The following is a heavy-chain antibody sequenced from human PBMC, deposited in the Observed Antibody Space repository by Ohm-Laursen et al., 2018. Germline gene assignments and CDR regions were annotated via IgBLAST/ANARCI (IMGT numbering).Heavy chain of an antibody. CDR3: ARDSRGPHWFDP. V-gene: IGHV4-4*07. CDR2: ISSSGST. Sequence: PSQTLSLTCAVSAGSITNYYWTWVRQPAGKGLEWIGRISSSGSTNYNPSLKSRVTMSVDTSKNQFSLKLSSVTAADTAVYYCARDSRGPHWFDPWGQGTLVTVSS. CDR1: AGSITNYY. J-gene: IGHJ5*02. D-gene: IGHD2-15*01.